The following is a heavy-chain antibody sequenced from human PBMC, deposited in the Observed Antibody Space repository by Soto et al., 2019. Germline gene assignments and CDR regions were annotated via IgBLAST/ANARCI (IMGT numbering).Heavy chain of an antibody. Sequence: DSLKISCRGSGYSFTSYWIGWVRQMPGKGLERMGIIYPGDSNTRYSPSFQGQVTISADKSISSAYLQWSSLKASDTAMYYCARQGYCSNTACYTVDYWGQGTLVTVSS. CDR3: ARQGYCSNTACYTVDY. V-gene: IGHV5-51*01. J-gene: IGHJ4*02. CDR1: GYSFTSYW. CDR2: IYPGDSNT. D-gene: IGHD2-2*02.